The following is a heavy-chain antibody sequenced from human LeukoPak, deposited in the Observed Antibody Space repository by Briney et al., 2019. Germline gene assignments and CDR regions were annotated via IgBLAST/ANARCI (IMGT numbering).Heavy chain of an antibody. J-gene: IGHJ4*02. Sequence: KTSETLSLTCTVSGGSISNYYWSWIRQPPGKGLEWIGYISYSGSTNYNPSLKSRVTISVDTSKNQFSLKLSSVTAADTAVYYCARVGRGDYTWGSYSFDYWGQGTLVTVSS. CDR3: ARVGRGDYTWGSYSFDY. CDR1: GGSISNYY. V-gene: IGHV4-59*01. D-gene: IGHD3-16*01. CDR2: ISYSGST.